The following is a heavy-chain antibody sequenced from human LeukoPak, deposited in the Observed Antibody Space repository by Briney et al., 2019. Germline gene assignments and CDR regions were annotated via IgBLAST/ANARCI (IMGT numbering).Heavy chain of an antibody. J-gene: IGHJ5*02. CDR1: GFTFSSYS. Sequence: GSLRLSCAASGFTFSSYSMNWVRQAPGKGLEWVSSISSSSSYIYYADSVKGRFTISRDNAKNSLYLQMNSLRAEDTAVYYCARGCSGGSCARNNWFDPWGQGTLVTVSS. D-gene: IGHD2-15*01. V-gene: IGHV3-21*01. CDR3: ARGCSGGSCARNNWFDP. CDR2: ISSSSSYI.